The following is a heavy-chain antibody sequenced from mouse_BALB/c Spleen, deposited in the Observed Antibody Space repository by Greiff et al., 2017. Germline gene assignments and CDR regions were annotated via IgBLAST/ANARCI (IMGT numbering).Heavy chain of an antibody. CDR3: APYGSSSWFAY. D-gene: IGHD1-1*01. J-gene: IGHJ3*01. Sequence: EVQLQQSGAELVKPGASVKLSCTASGFNIKDTYMHWVKQRPEQGLEWIGRIDPANGNTKYDPKFQGKATITADTSSNTAYLQLSSLTSEDTAVYYCAPYGSSSWFAYWGQGTLVTVS. V-gene: IGHV14-3*02. CDR2: IDPANGNT. CDR1: GFNIKDTY.